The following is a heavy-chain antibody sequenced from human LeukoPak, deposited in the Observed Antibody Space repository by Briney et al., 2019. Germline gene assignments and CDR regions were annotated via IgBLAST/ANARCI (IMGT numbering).Heavy chain of an antibody. Sequence: GGSLRLSCAASGFSFSTYAMSWVRQAPGKGLEWVSGIIGSGGSTYYAASVKGRFTISRDNSKNTLYLQMNSLTAEDTAVYFCAKDLGDYVWGSCRYTAAGGAFDYWGQGTLVTVSS. V-gene: IGHV3-23*01. CDR3: AKDLGDYVWGSCRYTAAGGAFDY. CDR2: IIGSGGST. J-gene: IGHJ4*02. CDR1: GFSFSTYA. D-gene: IGHD3-16*02.